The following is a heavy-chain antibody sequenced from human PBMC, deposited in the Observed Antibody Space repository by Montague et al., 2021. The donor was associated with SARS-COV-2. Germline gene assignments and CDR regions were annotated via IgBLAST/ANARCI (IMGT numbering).Heavy chain of an antibody. D-gene: IGHD3-3*01. Sequence: SETLSLTCTVSCASISSRSYYWGWFPQPPGRGLEWIGFKYYSGSTYYNPTLKSRVTISVDTSKNQFSLKLSSVTAADTAVYYCATIPSSITIFGVVQGYYFDDWGQGTLVTVSS. V-gene: IGHV4-39*01. CDR2: KYYSGST. CDR3: ATIPSSITIFGVVQGYYFDD. CDR1: CASISSRSYY. J-gene: IGHJ4*02.